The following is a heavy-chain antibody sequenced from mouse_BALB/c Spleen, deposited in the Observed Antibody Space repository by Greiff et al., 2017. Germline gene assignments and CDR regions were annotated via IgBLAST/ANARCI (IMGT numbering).Heavy chain of an antibody. V-gene: IGHV1-9*01. CDR2: ILPGSGST. CDR3: ARYYYGSPYWYFDV. D-gene: IGHD1-1*01. CDR1: GYTFSSYW. J-gene: IGHJ1*01. Sequence: QVQLQQSGAELMKPGASVKISCKATGYTFSSYWIEWVKQRPGHGLEWIGEILPGSGSTNYNEKFKGKATFTADTSSNTAYMQLISLTSEDSAVYYCARYYYGSPYWYFDVWGAGTTVTVSS.